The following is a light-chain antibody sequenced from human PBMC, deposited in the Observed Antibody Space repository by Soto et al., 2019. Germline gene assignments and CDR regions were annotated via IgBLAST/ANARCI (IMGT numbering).Light chain of an antibody. Sequence: DIQMTQSPSTLSASVGDRVTITCRASQSISSWLAWYQQKPGKAPKLLIYKASSLESGVPSRFSGSGSGTEFTLSISSLQPDDFASYYCQQYHSYPLTFGGGTKVEIK. CDR3: QQYHSYPLT. CDR1: QSISSW. J-gene: IGKJ4*01. V-gene: IGKV1-5*03. CDR2: KAS.